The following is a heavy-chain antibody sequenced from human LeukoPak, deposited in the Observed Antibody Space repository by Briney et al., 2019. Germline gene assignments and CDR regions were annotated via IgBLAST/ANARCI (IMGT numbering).Heavy chain of an antibody. V-gene: IGHV4-61*02. D-gene: IGHD3-22*01. J-gene: IGHJ4*02. CDR2: IYTSGST. Sequence: SETLSLTCTVSGGSISSGSYYWSWIRQPAGKGLEWIGRIYTSGSTNYNPSLKSRVTISLDTSKNQFSLKLSSVTAADTAVYYCAREAPTYYYDSSGLDYWGQGTLVTVSS. CDR1: GGSISSGSYY. CDR3: AREAPTYYYDSSGLDY.